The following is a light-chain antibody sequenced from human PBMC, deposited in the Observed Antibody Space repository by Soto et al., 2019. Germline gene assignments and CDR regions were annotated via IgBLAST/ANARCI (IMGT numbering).Light chain of an antibody. CDR1: QSVSSN. CDR3: QQYNNWPWT. CDR2: GAS. Sequence: EIVMTQSPGTPSVSPGERATLSCRASQSVSSNLAWYQQKLGQAPRLVIYGASSRATGIPARFSGSGSGTQFTLTISSLQSEDFAVYYCQQYNNWPWTFGQGTKVDIK. J-gene: IGKJ1*01. V-gene: IGKV3-15*01.